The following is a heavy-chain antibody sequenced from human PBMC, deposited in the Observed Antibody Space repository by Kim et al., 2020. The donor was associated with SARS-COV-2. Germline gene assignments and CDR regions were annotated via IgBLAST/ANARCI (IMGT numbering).Heavy chain of an antibody. J-gene: IGHJ6*03. D-gene: IGHD4-17*01. CDR1: GFNFGRTA. V-gene: IGHV3-23*01. CDR2: IPGGAVDR. CDR3: ATGDDSWYVHYMDV. Sequence: GGSLRLSCAASGFNFGRTAMAWVRQAPGKGLEWVSSIPGGAVDRYYAHSVRGRFAISRDNSKNTLYLQMSGLRAEDTAIYYCATGDDSWYVHYMDVWGKGTTVTVSS.